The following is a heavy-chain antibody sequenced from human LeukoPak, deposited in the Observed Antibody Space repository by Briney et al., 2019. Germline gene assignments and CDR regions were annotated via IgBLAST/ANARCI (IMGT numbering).Heavy chain of an antibody. CDR3: ARGQNNYYCDSSKAFDI. J-gene: IGHJ3*02. CDR2: INHSGST. Sequence: SETLSLTCAVYGGSFSGYHWSWIRQPPGKGLEWIGEINHSGSTNYNPSLKSRVTISVDTSKNQFSLKLSSVTAADTAVYYCARGQNNYYCDSSKAFDIWGQGTMVTVSS. V-gene: IGHV4-34*01. D-gene: IGHD3-22*01. CDR1: GGSFSGYH.